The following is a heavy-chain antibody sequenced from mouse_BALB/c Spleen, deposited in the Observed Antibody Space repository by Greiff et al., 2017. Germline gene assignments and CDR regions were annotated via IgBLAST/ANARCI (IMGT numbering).Heavy chain of an antibody. CDR3: ARVDGRNYGFAY. Sequence: EVQLQQSGPELVKPGASVKISCKASGYTFTDYNMHWVKQSHGKSLEWIGYIYPYNGGTGYNQKFKSKATLTVDNSSSTAYMELRSLTSEDSAVYYCARVDGRNYGFAYWGQGTLVTVSA. V-gene: IGHV1S29*02. J-gene: IGHJ3*01. CDR2: IYPYNGGT. D-gene: IGHD2-1*01. CDR1: GYTFTDYN.